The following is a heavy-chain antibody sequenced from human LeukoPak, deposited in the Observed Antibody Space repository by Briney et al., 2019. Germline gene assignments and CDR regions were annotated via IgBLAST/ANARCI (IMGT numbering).Heavy chain of an antibody. J-gene: IGHJ4*02. CDR1: GFTFSSYW. D-gene: IGHD3-10*01. CDR3: ASGRFGEYFDY. Sequence: GGSLGLSCAASGFTFSSYWMSWVRQAPGKGLEWVANIKQGGSEKYYVDSVKGRFTISRDNAKNSLYLQMNSLRAEDTAVYYCASGRFGEYFDYWGQGTLVTVSS. V-gene: IGHV3-7*01. CDR2: IKQGGSEK.